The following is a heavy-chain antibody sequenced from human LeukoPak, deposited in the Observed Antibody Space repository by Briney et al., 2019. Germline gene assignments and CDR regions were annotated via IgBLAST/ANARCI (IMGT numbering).Heavy chain of an antibody. J-gene: IGHJ3*02. Sequence: PSRTLSLTCAVSGGPVSSAPYSWNWIRQPPGKGLEWIGYISHSGSTNYNPSLNSRVTMSADGSKNQVSLKLRSVTAADTAVYYCARGIPFDIWGQGIMVTVSP. V-gene: IGHV4-30-2*01. CDR3: ARGIPFDI. CDR1: GGPVSSAPYS. CDR2: ISHSGST.